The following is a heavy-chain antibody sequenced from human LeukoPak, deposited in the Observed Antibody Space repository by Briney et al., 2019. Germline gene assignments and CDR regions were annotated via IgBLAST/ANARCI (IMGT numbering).Heavy chain of an antibody. J-gene: IGHJ4*02. Sequence: GGSLRLSCAASGFTFSGYIMNWVRQAPGKGPEWVSFIGTSGNTIYYADSVKGRFTVSRDNAKNSLYLQMNSLRAEDTAVYYCASDQWLDYWGQGTLVTVSS. CDR3: ASDQWLDY. V-gene: IGHV3-48*01. D-gene: IGHD6-19*01. CDR2: IGTSGNTI. CDR1: GFTFSGYI.